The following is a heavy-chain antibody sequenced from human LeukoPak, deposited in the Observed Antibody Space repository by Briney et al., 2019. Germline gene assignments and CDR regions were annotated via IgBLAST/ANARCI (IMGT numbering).Heavy chain of an antibody. V-gene: IGHV3-21*01. CDR2: ISSSSSYI. Sequence: GESLRLSCAASGFTFSSYSMNWVRQAPGKGLEWVSSISSSSSYIYYADSVKGRFTISRDNAKNSLYLQMNSLRAEDTAVYYCAREVGHSGGFYFDYWGQGTLVTVSS. D-gene: IGHD6-25*01. J-gene: IGHJ4*02. CDR1: GFTFSSYS. CDR3: AREVGHSGGFYFDY.